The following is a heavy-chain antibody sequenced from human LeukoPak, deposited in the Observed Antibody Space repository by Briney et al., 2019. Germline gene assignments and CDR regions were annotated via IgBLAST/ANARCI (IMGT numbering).Heavy chain of an antibody. J-gene: IGHJ4*02. V-gene: IGHV4-61*08. CDR3: ARDRPGGSSLDY. D-gene: IGHD6-13*01. CDR1: RGAITSGGYS. Sequence: KSSQTLSLTCTVSRGAITSGGYSWNWGRQPPGKGLEWIGYIYYTGSTNYNPSLKSRVAISVDTSKNQFSLKLSSVTAADTAVYYCARDRPGGSSLDYWGQGTLVTVSS. CDR2: IYYTGST.